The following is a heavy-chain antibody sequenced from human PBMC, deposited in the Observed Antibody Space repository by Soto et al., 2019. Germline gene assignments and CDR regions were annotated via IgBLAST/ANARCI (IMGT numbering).Heavy chain of an antibody. CDR2: MNPNSGNT. CDR3: ALDAIAADARGY. J-gene: IGHJ4*02. CDR1: GYTFTSYD. D-gene: IGHD6-13*01. Sequence: SSVKVSCKASGYTFTSYDLNWVRQATGQGLEWMGWMNPNSGNTGYAQKSQSRVTMTSNTTISTAYMELSSLRSEDTAVYYCALDAIAADARGYWGQGTLVTVSS. V-gene: IGHV1-8*01.